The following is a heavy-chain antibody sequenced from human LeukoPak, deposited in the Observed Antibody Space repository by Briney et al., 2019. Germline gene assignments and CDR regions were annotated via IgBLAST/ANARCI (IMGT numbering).Heavy chain of an antibody. J-gene: IGHJ5*02. Sequence: NPSETLSLTCTVSGGSISSGDYYWSWIRQPPGKGLEWIGYIYYSGGTYYNPSLKSRVTISVDTSKNQFSLKLSSVTAADTAVYYCARVLAAAGPRGWFDPWGQGTLVTVSS. V-gene: IGHV4-30-4*08. CDR1: GGSISSGDYY. CDR2: IYYSGGT. CDR3: ARVLAAAGPRGWFDP. D-gene: IGHD6-13*01.